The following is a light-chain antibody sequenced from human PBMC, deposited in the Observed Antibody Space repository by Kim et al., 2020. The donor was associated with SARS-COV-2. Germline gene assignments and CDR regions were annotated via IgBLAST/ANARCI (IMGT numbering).Light chain of an antibody. CDR1: QSVSSSY. CDR3: QQYDSTLI. J-gene: IGKJ4*01. CDR2: GAS. Sequence: EIVLTQSPGTLSLSPGERATLSCRASQSVSSSYLARYQQKPGQAPRLLIYGASSRATGIPDRFSGSGSGTDFTLTISRLETDDVAVYYSQQYDSTLIFVGGTKVDIK. V-gene: IGKV3-20*01.